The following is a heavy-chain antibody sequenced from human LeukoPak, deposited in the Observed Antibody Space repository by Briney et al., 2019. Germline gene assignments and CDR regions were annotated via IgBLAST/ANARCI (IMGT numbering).Heavy chain of an antibody. V-gene: IGHV4-59*12. D-gene: IGHD3-22*01. CDR3: ARKTPYYSDGSGPLGTYYFDY. CDR2: MYYSGST. Sequence: PSETLSLTCTVSGGSISNYYWSWIRQPPGKGLEWIGYMYYSGSTNYNPSLKSRVTIFVDTSKNQFSLKLSSVTAADTAVYYCARKTPYYSDGSGPLGTYYFDYWGQGTLVTVSS. J-gene: IGHJ4*02. CDR1: GGSISNYY.